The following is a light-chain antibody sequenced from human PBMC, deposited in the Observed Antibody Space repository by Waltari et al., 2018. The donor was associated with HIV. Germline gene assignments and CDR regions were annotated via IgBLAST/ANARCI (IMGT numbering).Light chain of an antibody. CDR1: SSNFGAGYD. CDR2: GNT. V-gene: IGLV1-40*01. Sequence: QSVLTQPPSVSGAPGQRVTISCTGSSSNFGAGYDVHWYQQLPGTAPKVLIYGNTNRPSGVPDRFSGSKSGTSASLAITGLQAEDEADYYCQSYDSSLSGFVVFGGGTKVTVL. CDR3: QSYDSSLSGFVV. J-gene: IGLJ2*01.